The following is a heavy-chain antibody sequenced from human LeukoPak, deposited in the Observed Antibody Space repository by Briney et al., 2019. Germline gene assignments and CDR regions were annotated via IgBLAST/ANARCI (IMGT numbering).Heavy chain of an antibody. Sequence: GGSLRLSCAASGFTFSSYEMNWVRQAPGKGLEWVSYISSSGSTIYYADSVKGRFTISRDNSKNTLFLQMNSLRAEDTAVYYCAKKVGGVYVMDVWGQGTTVTVSS. D-gene: IGHD3-16*01. CDR1: GFTFSSYE. J-gene: IGHJ6*02. CDR2: ISSSGSTI. CDR3: AKKVGGVYVMDV. V-gene: IGHV3-48*03.